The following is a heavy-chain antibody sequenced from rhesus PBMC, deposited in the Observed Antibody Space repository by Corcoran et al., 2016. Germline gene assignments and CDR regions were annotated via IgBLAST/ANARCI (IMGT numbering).Heavy chain of an antibody. CDR2: INPRNGNT. V-gene: IGHV1-200*01. CDR3: ARRLRYFDY. Sequence: QVQLVQSGAEVKKPGASVKLSCKASGYTFISYSINWGRQAPGQGPECMGWINPRNGNTGYAQKFQGRVTMTRDTSTSIAYMELSSLRSEDTAVYYCARRLRYFDYWGQGVLVTVSS. J-gene: IGHJ4*01. D-gene: IGHD3-9*01. CDR1: GYTFISYS.